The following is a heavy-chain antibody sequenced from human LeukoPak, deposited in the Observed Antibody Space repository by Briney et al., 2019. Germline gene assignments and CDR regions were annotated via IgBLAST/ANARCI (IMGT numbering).Heavy chain of an antibody. CDR3: ARDHRPSYDSSAYYYPGDY. J-gene: IGHJ4*02. D-gene: IGHD3-22*01. V-gene: IGHV1-46*01. CDR1: VYTFTSYD. Sequence: ASVKVSCKASVYTFTSYDINWVRHAARQTLEWMAIINPSGGTTSNAQKFQGRLNKTRDTYTSTVYMELSRLRSEDTAVYYCARDHRPSYDSSAYYYPGDYWGQGTLVTVSS. CDR2: INPSGGTT.